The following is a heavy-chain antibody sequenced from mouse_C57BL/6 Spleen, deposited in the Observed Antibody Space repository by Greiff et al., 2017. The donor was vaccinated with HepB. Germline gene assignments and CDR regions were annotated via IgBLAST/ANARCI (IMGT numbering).Heavy chain of an antibody. D-gene: IGHD4-1*01. CDR3: ARERARDNWAWFAY. V-gene: IGHV5-4*01. J-gene: IGHJ3*01. CDR1: GFTFSSYA. CDR2: ISDGGSYT. Sequence: EVKLMESGGGLVKPGGSLKLSCAASGFTFSSYAMSWVRQTPEKRLEWVATISDGGSYTYYPDNVKGRFTISRDNAKNNLYLQMSHLKSADTAMYYCARERARDNWAWFAYWGQGTLVTVSA.